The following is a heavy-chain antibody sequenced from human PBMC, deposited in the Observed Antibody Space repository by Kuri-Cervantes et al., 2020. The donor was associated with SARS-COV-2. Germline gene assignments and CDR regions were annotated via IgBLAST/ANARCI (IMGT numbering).Heavy chain of an antibody. Sequence: GGSLRLSCAAFGFTFRDYYMSWIRQAPGKGLEWISYISSSDSTTYYADSVKGRFTISRDNAKRTLFLQMNSLRVDDTAVYYCSRDQVSAAGTANYWGQGALVTVSS. J-gene: IGHJ4*02. V-gene: IGHV3-11*01. CDR2: ISSSDSTT. D-gene: IGHD6-13*01. CDR1: GFTFRDYY. CDR3: SRDQVSAAGTANY.